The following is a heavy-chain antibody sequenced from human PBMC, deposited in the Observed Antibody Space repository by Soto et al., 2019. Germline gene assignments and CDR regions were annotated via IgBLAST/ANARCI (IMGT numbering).Heavy chain of an antibody. CDR1: GGTFSSYT. CDR2: IIPILGIA. CDR3: LNIPHY. J-gene: IGHJ4*02. V-gene: IGHV1-69*02. Sequence: QVQLVQSGAEVKKPGSSVKVSCKASGGTFSSYTISWVPQAPGQGLEGMGRIIPILGIATYAQKSQGRATITADKSTSTASMELSSLRSEDTAVYYCLNIPHYWGPGTLVTVSS.